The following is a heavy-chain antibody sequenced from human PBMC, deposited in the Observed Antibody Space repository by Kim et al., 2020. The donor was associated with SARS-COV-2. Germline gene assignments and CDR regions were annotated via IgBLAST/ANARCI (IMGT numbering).Heavy chain of an antibody. CDR1: GFTLSSYS. CDR2: ISTGSNTI. J-gene: IGHJ4*01. D-gene: IGHD3-10*01. V-gene: IGHV3-48*02. CDR3: ARAVHYFGSGSRFDY. Sequence: GGSLRLSCAASGFTLSSYSMNWVRQAPGKGLEWVSYISTGSNTIYYVDSVKGRFTISRDNAKNSLYLQMNSLRDEDTAVDYCARAVHYFGSGSRFDYWG.